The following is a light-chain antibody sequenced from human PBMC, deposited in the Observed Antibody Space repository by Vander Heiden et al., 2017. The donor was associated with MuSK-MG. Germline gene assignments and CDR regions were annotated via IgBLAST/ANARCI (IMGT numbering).Light chain of an antibody. CDR2: KGS. Sequence: DIQMTQSPSTLSASVGARVTITCRASQSVDTWWAWYQQKLWKAPKVLIYKGSSSESRVPSRFSRSRSRTEFTLTISILQLDHFATYYCQWQRSHSFTFGHGTKVEI. CDR1: QSVDTW. CDR3: QWQRSHSFT. J-gene: IGKJ3*01. V-gene: IGKV1-5*03.